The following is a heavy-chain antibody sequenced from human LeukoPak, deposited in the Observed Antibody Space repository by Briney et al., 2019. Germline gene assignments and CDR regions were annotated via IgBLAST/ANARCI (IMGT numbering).Heavy chain of an antibody. Sequence: GGSLRLSCAASGFTFSSYGMHWVRQAPGKGLEWVSFIRYDGSNKFYADSVKGRFTISRDNSKNTLYLQTNSLRSEDTAVYYCARGVCGGDCYSGGGYFDYWGQGTLVTVSS. CDR1: GFTFSSYG. D-gene: IGHD2-21*02. J-gene: IGHJ4*02. CDR3: ARGVCGGDCYSGGGYFDY. V-gene: IGHV3-30*02. CDR2: IRYDGSNK.